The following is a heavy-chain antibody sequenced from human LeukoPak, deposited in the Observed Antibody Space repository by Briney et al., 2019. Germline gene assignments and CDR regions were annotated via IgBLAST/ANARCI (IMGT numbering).Heavy chain of an antibody. V-gene: IGHV3-7*01. CDR3: ATEDDWNYEDY. Sequence: GGSLRLSRAASGFTFSNYWMSWVRQAPGKGLEGMANIKQDGSEKYYVNSVKGRFTISRDNAKNSLYLQMNSLRAEDTAIYCWATEDDWNYEDYWGQGTLVTVSS. CDR2: IKQDGSEK. D-gene: IGHD1-7*01. J-gene: IGHJ4*02. CDR1: GFTFSNYW.